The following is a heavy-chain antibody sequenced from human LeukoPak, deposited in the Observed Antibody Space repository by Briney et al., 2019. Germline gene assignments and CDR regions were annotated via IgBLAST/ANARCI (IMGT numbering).Heavy chain of an antibody. J-gene: IGHJ4*02. D-gene: IGHD3-10*01. Sequence: SETLSLTCTVSGGSISSYYWSWIRQPPGKGLEWIGCIYYSGYTNYKSSLKSRVTISVDTSKNQSSLKLSSVTAADTAVYYCARDGRRTTFGELLGNFDYWGQGTLVTVSS. CDR1: GGSISSYY. V-gene: IGHV4-59*01. CDR2: IYYSGYT. CDR3: ARDGRRTTFGELLGNFDY.